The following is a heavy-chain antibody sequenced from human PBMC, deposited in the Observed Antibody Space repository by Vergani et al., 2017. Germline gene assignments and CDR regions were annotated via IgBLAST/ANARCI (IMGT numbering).Heavy chain of an antibody. CDR3: ARVDEDNIRVHYYGMDV. D-gene: IGHD2/OR15-2a*01. Sequence: EVQLVESGGELVQPGRPLRLSCTVSGFTLGDDAISWFRQAPGKGLEWVSYISSSSSYIYYADSVKGRITISRDNAKNPLYLQMNSLRAENTAVYYCARVDEDNIRVHYYGMDVWSQGTTVTVSS. CDR1: GFTLGDDA. V-gene: IGHV3-21*02. J-gene: IGHJ6*02. CDR2: ISSSSSYI.